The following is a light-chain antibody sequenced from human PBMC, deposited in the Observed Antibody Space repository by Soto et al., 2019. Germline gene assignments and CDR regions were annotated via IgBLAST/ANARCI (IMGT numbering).Light chain of an antibody. V-gene: IGKV3-20*01. Sequence: EIVLTQSPVTLSLSPGERATLSCRASQSVSSTYLAWYQQRPGQAPRLLIYGASSRATGIPDRFSGSGSGTDFTLTISRLEPEDFAVYFCQQYYSSPLTFGQGTKVDIK. CDR3: QQYYSSPLT. CDR2: GAS. J-gene: IGKJ1*01. CDR1: QSVSSTY.